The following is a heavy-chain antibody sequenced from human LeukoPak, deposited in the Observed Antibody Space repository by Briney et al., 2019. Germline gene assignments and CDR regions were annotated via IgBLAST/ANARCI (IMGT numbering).Heavy chain of an antibody. Sequence: GGSLRLSCAASGFTFSSYWMSWVRQAPGKGLEWVSSISSSSSYIYYADSVKGRFTISRDNAKNSLYLQMNSLRAEDTAVYYCARAGTVTLLDYWGQGTLVTVSS. CDR1: GFTFSSYW. J-gene: IGHJ4*02. CDR3: ARAGTVTLLDY. D-gene: IGHD4-17*01. CDR2: ISSSSSYI. V-gene: IGHV3-21*01.